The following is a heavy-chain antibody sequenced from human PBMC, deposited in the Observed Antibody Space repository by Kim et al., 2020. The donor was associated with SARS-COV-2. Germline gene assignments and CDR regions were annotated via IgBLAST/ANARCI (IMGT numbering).Heavy chain of an antibody. CDR3: ASNLGYCSSTSCF. D-gene: IGHD2-2*01. V-gene: IGHV3-21*01. J-gene: IGHJ4*02. Sequence: YADSVTGRLTISRDNAKNSLYLQMNSLRAEDTAVYYCASNLGYCSSTSCFWGQGTLVTVSS.